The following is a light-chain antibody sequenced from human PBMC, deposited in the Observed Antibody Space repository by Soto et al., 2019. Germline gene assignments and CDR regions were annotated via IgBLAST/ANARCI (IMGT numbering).Light chain of an antibody. CDR1: QSVSRSH. V-gene: IGKV3-20*01. CDR2: GAS. CDR3: QQYGNSPPFS. Sequence: EIVFTQSPGTLSLSPGDRVTLSCRASQSVSRSHLAWYQQRPGQAPRLLIYGASSRATGIADRFSGSGSGTDFTLTISRLEPEDFAVYFCQQYGNSPPFSFGQGTKLEIK. J-gene: IGKJ2*03.